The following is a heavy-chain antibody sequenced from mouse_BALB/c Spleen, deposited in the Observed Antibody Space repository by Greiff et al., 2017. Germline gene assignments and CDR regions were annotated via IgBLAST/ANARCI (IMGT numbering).Heavy chain of an antibody. CDR3: ARSRTGTLFAY. V-gene: IGHV5-17*02. CDR2: ISSGSSTI. Sequence: EVKLVESGGGLVQPGGSLKLSCAASGFTFSSFGMHWVRQAPEKGLEWVAYISSGSSTIYYADTVKGRFTISRDNPKNTLFLQMTSLRSEDTAMYYCARSRTGTLFAYWGQGTLVTVSA. J-gene: IGHJ3*01. D-gene: IGHD4-1*01. CDR1: GFTFSSFG.